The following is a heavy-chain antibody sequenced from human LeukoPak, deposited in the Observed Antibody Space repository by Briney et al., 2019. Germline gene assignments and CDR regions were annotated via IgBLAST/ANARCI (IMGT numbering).Heavy chain of an antibody. Sequence: GASVKVSCKASGYTFTGYYMHWVQQAPGQGLEWMGWINPNSGGTNYAQKFQGRVTMTRDTSISTAYMELSRLRSDDTAVYYCAREHDSSGYYDRFQHWGQGTLVTVSS. D-gene: IGHD3-22*01. CDR1: GYTFTGYY. CDR3: AREHDSSGYYDRFQH. V-gene: IGHV1-2*02. J-gene: IGHJ1*01. CDR2: INPNSGGT.